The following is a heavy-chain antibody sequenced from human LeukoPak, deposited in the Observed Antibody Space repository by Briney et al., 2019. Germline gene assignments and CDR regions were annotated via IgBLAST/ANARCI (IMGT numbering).Heavy chain of an antibody. CDR1: GFTFSSYA. D-gene: IGHD3-9*01. V-gene: IGHV3-30-3*01. CDR2: ISYDGSNK. CDR3: ARVLDDILTGSEFDY. Sequence: GGSLRLSCAASGFTFSSYAMHWVRQAPGEGLEWVAVISYDGSNKYYADSVKGRFTISRDNSKNTLYLQMNSLRAEDTAVYYCARVLDDILTGSEFDYWGQGTLVTVSS. J-gene: IGHJ4*02.